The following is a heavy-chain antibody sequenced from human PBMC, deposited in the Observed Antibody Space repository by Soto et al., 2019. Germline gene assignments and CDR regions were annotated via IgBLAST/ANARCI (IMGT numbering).Heavy chain of an antibody. CDR2: IIPWVDST. CDR3: ARGDIVLVPASEGNWFDP. CDR1: GGSVANYA. Sequence: QVQLVQSGPEVKKPGSSVKVSCKASGGSVANYAFNWVRQAPGQGLEWLGGIIPWVDSTEYAQKFQDRLKITADESTSTVYMELRSLRSDDTAVYFCARGDIVLVPASEGNWFDPWGQGTLVTVSS. D-gene: IGHD2-2*01. J-gene: IGHJ5*02. V-gene: IGHV1-69*01.